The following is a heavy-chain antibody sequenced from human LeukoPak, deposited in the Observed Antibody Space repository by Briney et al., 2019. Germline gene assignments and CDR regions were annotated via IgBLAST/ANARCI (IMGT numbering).Heavy chain of an antibody. Sequence: ASVKVSCKASGYTFTSYGISWVRQAPGQGLEWMGIINPSGGSTSYAQKFQGRVTMTRDMSTSTVYMGLSSLRSEDTAVYYCARDRVVLRFLEWQPYYYYYMDVWGKGTTVTVSS. V-gene: IGHV1-46*01. CDR2: INPSGGST. CDR3: ARDRVVLRFLEWQPYYYYYMDV. D-gene: IGHD3-3*01. CDR1: GYTFTSYG. J-gene: IGHJ6*03.